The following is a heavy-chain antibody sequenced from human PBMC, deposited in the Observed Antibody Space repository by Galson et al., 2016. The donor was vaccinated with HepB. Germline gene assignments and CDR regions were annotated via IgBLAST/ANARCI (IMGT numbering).Heavy chain of an antibody. J-gene: IGHJ4*02. V-gene: IGHV3-7*01. Sequence: SLRLSCAASGFTFSMYWMSWVRQAPGKGLEWVANIKQGGSEKYYVESVRGRFTISRDNAKNSLFLHMNSLRAEDTAVYYCARDRRGSGWYIDYWGQGTLVTVSS. D-gene: IGHD6-19*01. CDR1: GFTFSMYW. CDR3: ARDRRGSGWYIDY. CDR2: IKQGGSEK.